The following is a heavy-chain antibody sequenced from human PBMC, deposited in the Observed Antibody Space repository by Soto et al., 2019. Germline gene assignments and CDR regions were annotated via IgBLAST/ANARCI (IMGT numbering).Heavy chain of an antibody. CDR3: VRDDVLCDGGSCYGVHMDV. J-gene: IGHJ6*03. V-gene: IGHV3-66*01. Sequence: PGGSLRLSCASSGFHVSSKYMSWVRQAPGKGLEWVSLIQSGGTTYYADSVKGRFTISRDSSENTLHLQMDSLRAEDTAVYYCVRDDVLCDGGSCYGVHMDVWGKGTTVTVSS. CDR2: IQSGGTT. CDR1: GFHVSSKY. D-gene: IGHD2-15*01.